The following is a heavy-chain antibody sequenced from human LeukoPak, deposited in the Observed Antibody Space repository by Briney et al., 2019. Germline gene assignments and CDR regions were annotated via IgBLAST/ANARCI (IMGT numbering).Heavy chain of an antibody. CDR2: ITTSSTYI. Sequence: PGGSLRLSCAASGFTFSSYSMSWVRQAPGKGLEWVSSITTSSTYISYADSVKGRFTISRDNAKNSLYLQMNSMRAEDTAVYYCARGKSSSGWFDYWGQGTLVTVSS. J-gene: IGHJ4*02. V-gene: IGHV3-21*01. D-gene: IGHD6-19*01. CDR1: GFTFSSYS. CDR3: ARGKSSSGWFDY.